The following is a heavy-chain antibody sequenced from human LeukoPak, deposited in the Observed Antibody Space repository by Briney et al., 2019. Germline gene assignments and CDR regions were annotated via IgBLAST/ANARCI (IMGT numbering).Heavy chain of an antibody. Sequence: SETLSLTCTVSGGSISSGGYYWSWIRQHPGTGLEWIGYIYYSGSTYYNPSLKSRVTISVDTSKNQFSLKLSSVTAADTAVYYCARVSYYDSSGYRTPGYYYYGMDVWGQGTTVTVSS. J-gene: IGHJ6*02. CDR3: ARVSYYDSSGYRTPGYYYYGMDV. V-gene: IGHV4-31*03. CDR1: GGSISSGGYY. CDR2: IYYSGST. D-gene: IGHD3-22*01.